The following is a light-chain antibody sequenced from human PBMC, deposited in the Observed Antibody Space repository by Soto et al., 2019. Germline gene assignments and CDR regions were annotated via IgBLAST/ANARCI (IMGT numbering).Light chain of an antibody. CDR2: RAS. J-gene: IGKJ2*01. CDR3: MQGTHWPPVT. CDR1: QSLLFIDGNSY. Sequence: VVLTQSPLSLPVTLGEPASISCRSSQSLLFIDGNSYLSWFQQRPGQSPRRLIYRASNRDSGVPDRFSGSGSGTDFTLKISRVEAEDVGVYFCMQGTHWPPVTFGPGTKLEIK. V-gene: IGKV2-30*01.